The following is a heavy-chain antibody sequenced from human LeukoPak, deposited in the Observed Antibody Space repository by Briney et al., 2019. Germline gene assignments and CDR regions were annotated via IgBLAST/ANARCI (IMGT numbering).Heavy chain of an antibody. V-gene: IGHV4-4*02. CDR1: GGSISSSNW. Sequence: PSGTLSLTCAVSGGSISSSNWWSWVRQPPGKGLEWIGEIYHSGSTNYNPSLKSRVTISVDKSKNQFSLKLSSVTAADTAVYYCARTKAYDYVWGSYRPHAFDIWGQGTMVTVSS. CDR3: ARTKAYDYVWGSYRPHAFDI. J-gene: IGHJ3*02. CDR2: IYHSGST. D-gene: IGHD3-16*02.